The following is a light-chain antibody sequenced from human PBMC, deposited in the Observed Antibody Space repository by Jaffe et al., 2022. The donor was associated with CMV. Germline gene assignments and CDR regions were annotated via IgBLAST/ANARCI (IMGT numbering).Light chain of an antibody. Sequence: DIQLTQSPSFLSASVGDRVTITCRASQGISSYLAWYQQKPGKAPKLLIYAASTLQSGVPSRFSGSGSGTEFTLTISSLQPEDFATYYCQQLNSWPSRFTFGPGTKVDIK. CDR3: QQLNSWPSRFT. CDR1: QGISSY. V-gene: IGKV1-9*01. CDR2: AAS. J-gene: IGKJ3*01.